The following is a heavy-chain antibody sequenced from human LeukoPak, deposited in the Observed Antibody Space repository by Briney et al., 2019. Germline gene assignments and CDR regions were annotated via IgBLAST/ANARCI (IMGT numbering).Heavy chain of an antibody. D-gene: IGHD3-22*01. CDR1: GFTVSSNY. CDR3: ARARTYYYDSSGSLIFDY. CDR2: IYSGGST. J-gene: IGHJ4*02. V-gene: IGHV3-66*01. Sequence: GGSLRFSCAASGFTVSSNYMSWVRQAPGKGLEWVSVIYSGGSTYYADSVKGRFTISRDNSKNTLYLQMNSLRAEDTAVYYCARARTYYYDSSGSLIFDYWGQGTLVTVSS.